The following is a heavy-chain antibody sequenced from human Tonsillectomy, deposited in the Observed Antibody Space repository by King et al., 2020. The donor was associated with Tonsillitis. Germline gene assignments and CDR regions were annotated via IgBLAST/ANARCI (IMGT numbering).Heavy chain of an antibody. V-gene: IGHV3-21*01. CDR2: ISSNNNYI. D-gene: IGHD2-2*01. J-gene: IGHJ4*02. Sequence: EVQLVESGGGLVKPGGSLRLSCAASGFTFSSYSMNWVRQAPGKGLEWVSSISSNNNYIYYADSVKGRFTISRDNAKNSLYLQMNSLRAEGTAVFYCASFPAAAWGNDYWGQGTLVTVSS. CDR1: GFTFSSYS. CDR3: ASFPAAAWGNDY.